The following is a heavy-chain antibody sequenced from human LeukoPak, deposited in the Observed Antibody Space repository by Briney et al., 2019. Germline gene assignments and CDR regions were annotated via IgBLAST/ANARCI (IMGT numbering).Heavy chain of an antibody. CDR1: GYSFTSYW. D-gene: IGHD3-9*01. Sequence: GESLKISCKGSGYSFTSYWIGWVRQMPGKGLEWMGIIYPGDSDTRYSPSFQGQVTISADKSISTAYLQWSSLKASDTAMYYCPITGRYFDWLDAFDIWGQGTMVTVSS. CDR3: PITGRYFDWLDAFDI. V-gene: IGHV5-51*01. CDR2: IYPGDSDT. J-gene: IGHJ3*02.